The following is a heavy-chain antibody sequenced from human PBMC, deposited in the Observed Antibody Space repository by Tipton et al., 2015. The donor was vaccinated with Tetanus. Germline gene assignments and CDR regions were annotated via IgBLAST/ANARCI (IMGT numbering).Heavy chain of an antibody. D-gene: IGHD6-13*01. CDR1: GYAFASYD. Sequence: QLVQSGAEVKKPGASVRVSCKAFGYAFASYDLNWVRQASGQCLEWLGYMNPKTGPAGYAQKFQGRVTMTSDISSSTAYMELRNLRSDDTAVYYCARGNRGSSWYLWGQGTLLTVSS. CDR2: MNPKTGPA. J-gene: IGHJ4*02. V-gene: IGHV1-8*01. CDR3: ARGNRGSSWYL.